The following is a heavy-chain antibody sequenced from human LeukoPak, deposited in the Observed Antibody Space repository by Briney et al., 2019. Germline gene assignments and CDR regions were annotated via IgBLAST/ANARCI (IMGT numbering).Heavy chain of an antibody. V-gene: IGHV1-2*02. CDR3: AGVKLGTYGYAPFWHFDY. J-gene: IGHJ4*02. CDR2: INPNSGDT. Sequence: GASVKVSCKASGDTFTGYYMHWIRQAPGQGLEWMGWINPNSGDTKYARKFQGRVTMSRDTSISTDYMELSRLRSDDTAVYYCAGVKLGTYGYAPFWHFDYWGQGTLVTVSS. CDR1: GDTFTGYY. D-gene: IGHD5-18*01.